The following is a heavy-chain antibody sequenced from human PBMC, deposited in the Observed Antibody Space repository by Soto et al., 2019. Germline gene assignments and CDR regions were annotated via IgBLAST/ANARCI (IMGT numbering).Heavy chain of an antibody. CDR3: ARQGEYFSYYYYYGMDV. Sequence: XESLKISCRGSGYSFTSYWIGWVRQMPGKGLEWLGIIYPGDSDTRYSPSFQGQVTISADKSISTAYLQWSSLKASDTAMYYCARQGEYFSYYYYYGMDVWGQGTTVTVSS. D-gene: IGHD3-10*01. J-gene: IGHJ6*02. CDR2: IYPGDSDT. CDR1: GYSFTSYW. V-gene: IGHV5-51*01.